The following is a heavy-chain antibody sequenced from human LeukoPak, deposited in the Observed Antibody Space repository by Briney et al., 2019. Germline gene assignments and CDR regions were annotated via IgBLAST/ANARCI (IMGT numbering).Heavy chain of an antibody. Sequence: ASVKVSCKASGXTFTSYAMSWVRQAPGXXXXXVXAISGSGGSTYYADSVKGRFTISRDNSKNTLYLQMNSLRAEDTAVYYCAVVAATRGHYYYYGMDVWGQGTTVTVSS. V-gene: IGHV3-23*01. D-gene: IGHD2-15*01. CDR2: ISGSGGST. CDR3: AVVAATRGHYYYYGMDV. J-gene: IGHJ6*02. CDR1: GXTFTSYA.